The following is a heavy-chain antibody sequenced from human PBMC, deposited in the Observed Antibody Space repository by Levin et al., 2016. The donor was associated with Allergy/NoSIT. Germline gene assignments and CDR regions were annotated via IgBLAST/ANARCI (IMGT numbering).Heavy chain of an antibody. V-gene: IGHV4-4*07. Sequence: GKGLEWIGRIYTSGSTNYNPSLKSRVTMSVDTSKNQFSLKLSSVTAADTAVYYCAREESAIAVAGSGGLRYWGQGTLVTVSS. CDR3: AREESAIAVAGSGGLRY. D-gene: IGHD6-19*01. J-gene: IGHJ4*02. CDR2: IYTSGST.